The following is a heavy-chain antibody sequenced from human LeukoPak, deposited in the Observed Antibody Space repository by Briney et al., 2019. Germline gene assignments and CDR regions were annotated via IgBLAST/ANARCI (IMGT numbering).Heavy chain of an antibody. V-gene: IGHV3-53*01. CDR2: IYNGGGT. D-gene: IGHD1-26*01. Sequence: GGSLRLSCAASGFTVSSNYVTWVRQAPGKGLEWVSVIYNGGGTYYADSVKGRFTISRDNSKNTLYLHMNSLRAEDTAVYYCARGVVGATYTYYFDYWGQGTLVTVSS. J-gene: IGHJ4*02. CDR3: ARGVVGATYTYYFDY. CDR1: GFTVSSNY.